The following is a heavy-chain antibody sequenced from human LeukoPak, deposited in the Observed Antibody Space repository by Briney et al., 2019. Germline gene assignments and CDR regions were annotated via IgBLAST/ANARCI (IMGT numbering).Heavy chain of an antibody. CDR3: ARVSGSYVFDY. J-gene: IGHJ4*02. V-gene: IGHV3-11*05. Sequence: GGSLRLSCAASGFIFSDYYMSWIRQAPGKGLEWVSYITGSTSFTNYADSVKGRFTISRDNAKNSLYLQINSLRAEDTAVYYCARVSGSYVFDYWGQGALVTVSS. CDR2: ITGSTSFT. D-gene: IGHD1-26*01. CDR1: GFIFSDYY.